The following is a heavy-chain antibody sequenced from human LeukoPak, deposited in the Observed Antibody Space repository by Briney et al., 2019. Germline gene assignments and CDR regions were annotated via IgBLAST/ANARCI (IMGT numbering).Heavy chain of an antibody. Sequence: GGTLRLSCAASGFTFSSYGMSWVRQAPGKGLEWVSAISGSGGSTYYADSVKGRFTISRDNSKNTLYLQMNSLRAEDTAVYYCAKASSSWESEVDYWGQGTLVTVSS. V-gene: IGHV3-23*01. J-gene: IGHJ4*02. CDR1: GFTFSSYG. CDR2: ISGSGGST. CDR3: AKASSSWESEVDY. D-gene: IGHD6-13*01.